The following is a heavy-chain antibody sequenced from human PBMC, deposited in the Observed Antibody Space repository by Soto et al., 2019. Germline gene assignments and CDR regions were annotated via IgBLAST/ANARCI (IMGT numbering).Heavy chain of an antibody. CDR3: ASQTRGYYDSSGYYVVDY. CDR1: GGSISSGGYY. Sequence: SETLSLTCTVSGGSISSGGYYWSWIRQHPGKGLEWIGYIYYSGSTYYNPSLKSRVTISVDTSKNQFSLKLSSVTAADTAVYYCASQTRGYYDSSGYYVVDYRCQGTLVTVSS. CDR2: IYYSGST. V-gene: IGHV4-31*03. D-gene: IGHD3-22*01. J-gene: IGHJ4*02.